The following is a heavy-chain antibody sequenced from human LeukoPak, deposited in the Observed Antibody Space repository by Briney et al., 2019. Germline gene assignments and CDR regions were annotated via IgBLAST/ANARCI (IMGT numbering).Heavy chain of an antibody. CDR1: GFTFSDYY. CDR3: AREYYYDSSGYQTNFDY. Sequence: GGSLRLSCAASGFTFSDYYMSWIRQAPGKGLGWVSYISSSGSTIYYADSVKGRFTISRDNAKNSLYLQMNSLRAEDTAVYYCAREYYYDSSGYQTNFDYWGQGTLVTVSS. CDR2: ISSSGSTI. J-gene: IGHJ4*02. V-gene: IGHV3-11*04. D-gene: IGHD3-22*01.